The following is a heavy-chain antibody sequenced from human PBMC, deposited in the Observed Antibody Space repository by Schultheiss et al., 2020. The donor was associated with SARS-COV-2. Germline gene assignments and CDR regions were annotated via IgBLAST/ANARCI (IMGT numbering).Heavy chain of an antibody. Sequence: SQTLSLTCTVSGGSVSSGSYYWSWIRQPPGKGLEWIGSIYYSGSTYYNPSLKSRVTISVDTSKNQFSLKLSSVTAADTAVYYCARERFGELFSVSYFDYWGQGTLVTVSS. J-gene: IGHJ4*02. V-gene: IGHV4-39*07. CDR1: GGSVSSGSYY. D-gene: IGHD3-10*01. CDR3: ARERFGELFSVSYFDY. CDR2: IYYSGST.